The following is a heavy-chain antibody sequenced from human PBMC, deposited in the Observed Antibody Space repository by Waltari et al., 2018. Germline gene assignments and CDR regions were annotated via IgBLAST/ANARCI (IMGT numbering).Heavy chain of an antibody. CDR3: AAGSTYYDILTGYWDYYYYGMDV. J-gene: IGHJ6*02. V-gene: IGHV3-23*01. CDR1: GFTFSSYA. CDR2: ISGSGGST. Sequence: EVQLLESGGGLVQPGGSLRLSCAASGFTFSSYAMSWVSQAPGTGLEWVPAISGSGGSTYYADSVKGRFTISRDNSKNTLYLQMNSLRAEDTAVYYCAAGSTYYDILTGYWDYYYYGMDVWGQGTTVTVSS. D-gene: IGHD3-9*01.